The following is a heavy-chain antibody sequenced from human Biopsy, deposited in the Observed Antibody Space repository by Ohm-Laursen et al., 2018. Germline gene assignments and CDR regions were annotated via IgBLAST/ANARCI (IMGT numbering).Heavy chain of an antibody. CDR1: GYTFTSYE. V-gene: IGHV1-8*01. CDR3: ARADPPLFYYGSGSSNWFDP. D-gene: IGHD3-10*01. Sequence: ASVKVSCKASGYTFTSYEINWVRQATGQGLEWMGWMNPDSGNTGYAQNFQGRVTTTRNTSISTAYMELSSLRSEDTAVYFCARADPPLFYYGSGSSNWFDPWGQGTLVTVSS. J-gene: IGHJ5*02. CDR2: MNPDSGNT.